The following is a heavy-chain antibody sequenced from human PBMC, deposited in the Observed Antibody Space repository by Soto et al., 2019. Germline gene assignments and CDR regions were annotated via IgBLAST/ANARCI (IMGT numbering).Heavy chain of an antibody. Sequence: QVQLVESGGGVVQPGMSLRLSCAASGFTFSSYGMHWVRQAPGMGLEWVAVISYDGSNKYYADSVKGRFTISRDNSKNTRYLQMNSLRANDTAVYYCAKDLGWELLVRVVVYWVQGTLVTVSS. J-gene: IGHJ4*02. D-gene: IGHD1-26*01. CDR3: AKDLGWELLVRVVVY. CDR1: GFTFSSYG. CDR2: ISYDGSNK. V-gene: IGHV3-30*18.